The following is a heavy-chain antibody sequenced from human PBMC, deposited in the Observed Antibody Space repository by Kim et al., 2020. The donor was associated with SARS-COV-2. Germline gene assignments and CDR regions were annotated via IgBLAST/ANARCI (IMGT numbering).Heavy chain of an antibody. J-gene: IGHJ4*02. V-gene: IGHV3-23*01. D-gene: IGHD3-22*01. CDR3: AKAAGSGYGSYYFDD. Sequence: ADSVKGQFTISRDNSKNTRYLQMNSLRAEDTAVYYCAKAAGSGYGSYYFDDWGQGTLVTVSS.